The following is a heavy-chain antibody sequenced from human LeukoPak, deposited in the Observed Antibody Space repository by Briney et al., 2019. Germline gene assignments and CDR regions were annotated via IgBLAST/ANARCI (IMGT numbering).Heavy chain of an antibody. CDR3: ARDPEGVTPLDY. J-gene: IGHJ4*02. V-gene: IGHV1-18*01. D-gene: IGHD3-10*01. Sequence: GASVKVSCEASGYIFISYGFAWVRQAPGQGLEWMGWISALNGNTNYAQKFQGRVTMTTDTSTSTAYMELRSLTSDDTAMYYCARDPEGVTPLDYWGQGTLVTVSS. CDR1: GYIFISYG. CDR2: ISALNGNT.